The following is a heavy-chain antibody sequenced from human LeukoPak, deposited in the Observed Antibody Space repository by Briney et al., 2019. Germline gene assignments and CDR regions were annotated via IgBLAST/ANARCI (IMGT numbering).Heavy chain of an antibody. CDR3: ARDTDHYGGTDIDY. CDR1: GYTFTSYA. J-gene: IGHJ4*02. Sequence: ASVKVSCKASGYTFTSYAMNWVRQAPGQGLEWMGWIDTNTGSPTYAQGFTGRFVFSLDTSVSMAYLQISSLKAEDTAVYYCARDTDHYGGTDIDYWGQGTLVTVSS. D-gene: IGHD4-23*01. V-gene: IGHV7-4-1*04. CDR2: IDTNTGSP.